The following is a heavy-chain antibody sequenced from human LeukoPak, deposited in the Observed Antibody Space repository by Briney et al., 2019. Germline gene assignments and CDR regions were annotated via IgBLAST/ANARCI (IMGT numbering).Heavy chain of an antibody. D-gene: IGHD5-24*01. J-gene: IGHJ4*02. CDR2: ISYDGSNK. Sequence: GRSLRLSCPASGFTLSSYAMHWVRQAAGKGLEWVEVISYDGSNKYYADSVKGRFSISRDNSKNTLYLQMNSLRAADPCVDYCARDERRDGYNFDYWGQGTLVTVSS. V-gene: IGHV3-30*04. CDR1: GFTLSSYA. CDR3: ARDERRDGYNFDY.